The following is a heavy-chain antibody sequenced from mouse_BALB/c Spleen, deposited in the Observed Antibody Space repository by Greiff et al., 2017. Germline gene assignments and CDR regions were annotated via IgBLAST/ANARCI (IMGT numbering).Heavy chain of an antibody. J-gene: IGHJ4*01. CDR1: GFSLTSYG. Sequence: QVQLQQSGPGLVQPSQSRSITCTVSGFSLTSYGVHWVRQSPGKGLEWLGVIWSGGSTDYNAAFISRLSISKDNSKSQVFFKMNRLQANDTAIYYCARTPLGRIYAMDYWGQGTTVTVSS. CDR3: ARTPLGRIYAMDY. D-gene: IGHD4-1*01. CDR2: IWSGGST. V-gene: IGHV2-2*02.